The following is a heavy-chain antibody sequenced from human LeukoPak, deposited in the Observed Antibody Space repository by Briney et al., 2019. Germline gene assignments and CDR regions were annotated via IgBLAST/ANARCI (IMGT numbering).Heavy chain of an antibody. Sequence: GGSLRLSCAASGFTFSSYGMSWVRQAPGKGLEWVSAISGSGGSTNYADSVKGRFTISRDNSKDTLYLQMNSLRAEDTAVYYCAKAGAVVVVVAKFFDYWGQGTLVTVSS. CDR2: ISGSGGST. D-gene: IGHD2-15*01. CDR3: AKAGAVVVVVAKFFDY. CDR1: GFTFSSYG. V-gene: IGHV3-23*01. J-gene: IGHJ4*02.